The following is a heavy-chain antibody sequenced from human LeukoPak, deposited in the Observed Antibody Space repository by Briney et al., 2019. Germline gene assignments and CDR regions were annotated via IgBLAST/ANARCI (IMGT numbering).Heavy chain of an antibody. D-gene: IGHD2-15*01. CDR3: ARSPWSRAFHL. Sequence: SETLSLTCAVYGGSFSGYYWSWIRQPPGKGLEWIGEINHSGSTNYNPSLKSRVTISVDTSKNQFSLKLSSVTAADTAVYYCARSPWSRAFHLWGRGNLVTASS. V-gene: IGHV4-34*01. CDR1: GGSFSGYY. CDR2: INHSGST. J-gene: IGHJ2*01.